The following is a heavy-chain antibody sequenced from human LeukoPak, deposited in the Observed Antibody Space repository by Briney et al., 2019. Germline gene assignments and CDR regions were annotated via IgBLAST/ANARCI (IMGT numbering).Heavy chain of an antibody. CDR3: ARESYGSRSYDYYYYYMDV. CDR1: GGSISSNNYY. D-gene: IGHD3-10*01. CDR2: LYHSGST. V-gene: IGHV4-39*07. Sequence: SETLSLTCTVFGGSISSNNYYWGWIRQPPGKGLEWIGSLYHSGSTYYNPSLKSRVTTSVDTSKNQFSLKLSSVTAADTAVYYCARESYGSRSYDYYYYYMDVWGKGTTVTVSS. J-gene: IGHJ6*03.